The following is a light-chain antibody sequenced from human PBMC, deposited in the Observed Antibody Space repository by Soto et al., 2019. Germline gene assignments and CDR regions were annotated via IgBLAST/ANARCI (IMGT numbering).Light chain of an antibody. CDR1: QSVNSF. CDR2: DAS. Sequence: EVVMTQSPATLSLSPGERATLSCRASQSVNSFLAWYQQKPGQAPRLLIYDASNWATGTPARFSGSGSGTDYTLTISSIEPEDCAVYYCQQRSNWPITFGQGTRLEIK. CDR3: QQRSNWPIT. J-gene: IGKJ5*01. V-gene: IGKV3-11*01.